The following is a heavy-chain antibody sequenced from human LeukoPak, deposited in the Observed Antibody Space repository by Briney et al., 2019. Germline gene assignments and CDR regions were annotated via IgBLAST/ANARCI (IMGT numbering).Heavy chain of an antibody. V-gene: IGHV1-24*01. CDR1: GYTPTELS. D-gene: IGHD1-26*01. CDR2: FDPEDGET. J-gene: IGHJ6*02. Sequence: ASVKVSCKVSGYTPTELSMHWVRQAPGKGLEWMGGFDPEDGETIYAQKFQGRVTMTEDTSTDTAYMELSSLRSEDTAVYYCATDRPTGGSYYGYYYYGMDVWGQGTTVTVSS. CDR3: ATDRPTGGSYYGYYYYGMDV.